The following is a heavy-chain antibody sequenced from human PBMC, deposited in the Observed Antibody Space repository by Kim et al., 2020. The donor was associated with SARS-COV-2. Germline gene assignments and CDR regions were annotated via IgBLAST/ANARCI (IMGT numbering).Heavy chain of an antibody. CDR3: ASRDFFDY. J-gene: IGHJ4*02. Sequence: GGSLRLSCAASGFSFSNYWMHWVRQAPGKGLVWVSLIRSDGSSTSYADSVKGRFTISRDNAKNTLYLQMNSLRVEDTAVYYCASRDFFDYWGRGTLVTVST. D-gene: IGHD3-10*01. CDR2: IRSDGSST. V-gene: IGHV3-74*01. CDR1: GFSFSNYW.